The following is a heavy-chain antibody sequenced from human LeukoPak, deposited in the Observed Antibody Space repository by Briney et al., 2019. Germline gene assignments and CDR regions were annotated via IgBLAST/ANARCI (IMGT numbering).Heavy chain of an antibody. CDR3: ATDSGWNGGQRFDY. Sequence: SETLSLTCTVSGGSTSSDSYYWGWIRQPPGKGLERIGSIYYTGSTYYNPSLKSRVTISVDTSKNQFSLQLTSVTAADTAFYYCATDSGWNGGQRFDYWGQGTVATVSS. CDR1: GGSTSSDSYY. J-gene: IGHJ4*02. D-gene: IGHD1-1*01. V-gene: IGHV4-39*07. CDR2: IYYTGST.